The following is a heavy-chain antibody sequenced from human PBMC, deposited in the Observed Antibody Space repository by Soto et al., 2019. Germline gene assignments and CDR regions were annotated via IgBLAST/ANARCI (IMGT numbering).Heavy chain of an antibody. D-gene: IGHD2-15*01. V-gene: IGHV4-30-2*01. Sequence: SETLSLTCAVSGGSISSGGYSWTWIRQPPGKGLEWIGYIYHSGNTYYNPSLKSRVTISGDRSKNQFTLNLSSVTAADTAVYYWASNVAADVVLDVGGKAKMVT. CDR2: IYHSGNT. J-gene: IGHJ3*01. CDR1: GGSISSGGYS. CDR3: ASNVAADVVLDV.